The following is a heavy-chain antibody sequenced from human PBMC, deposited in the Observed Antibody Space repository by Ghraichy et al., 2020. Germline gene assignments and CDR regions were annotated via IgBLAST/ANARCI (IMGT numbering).Heavy chain of an antibody. V-gene: IGHV4-39*07. CDR1: GGSISSSSYY. J-gene: IGHJ6*02. Sequence: SQTLSLTCTVSGGSISSSSYYWGWIRQPPGKGLEWIGSIYYSGSTYYNPSLKSRVTISVDTSKNQFSLKLSSVTAADTAVYYCAREDIVVVPAAMAGGVLYYYGMDVWGQGTTVTVSS. CDR2: IYYSGST. CDR3: AREDIVVVPAAMAGGVLYYYGMDV. D-gene: IGHD2-2*01.